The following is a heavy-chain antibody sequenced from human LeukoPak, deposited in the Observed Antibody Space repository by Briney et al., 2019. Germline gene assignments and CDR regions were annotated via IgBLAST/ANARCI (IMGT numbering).Heavy chain of an antibody. CDR2: IYNSGST. CDR3: ARGGVGATTYVWFDR. D-gene: IGHD1-26*01. Sequence: KTSETLSLTCTVSGGSICSYYWSWLPQPAGKGLEWIGRIYNSGSTNYNTSLKSRVTMSVDTSKNQFSLKLSSVPAADTAVYYCARGGVGATTYVWFDRWGQGTLVTVSS. CDR1: GGSICSYY. J-gene: IGHJ5*02. V-gene: IGHV4-4*07.